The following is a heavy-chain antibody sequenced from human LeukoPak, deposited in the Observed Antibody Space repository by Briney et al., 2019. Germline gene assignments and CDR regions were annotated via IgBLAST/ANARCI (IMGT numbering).Heavy chain of an antibody. D-gene: IGHD3-22*01. V-gene: IGHV1-2*02. CDR3: ARASYYYDSSGYYSSYYYYYMDV. J-gene: IGHJ6*03. Sequence: ASVTVSFKASGYTFTVYYMHWVRQAPGQGLEWMGWINPNSGGTNYAQKFQGRVTMTRDTSISTAYMELSRLRSDDTAVYYCARASYYYDSSGYYSSYYYYYMDVWGKGTTVTVSS. CDR2: INPNSGGT. CDR1: GYTFTVYY.